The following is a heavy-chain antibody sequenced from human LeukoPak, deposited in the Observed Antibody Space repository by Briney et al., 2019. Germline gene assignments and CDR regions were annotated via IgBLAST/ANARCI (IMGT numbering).Heavy chain of an antibody. V-gene: IGHV3-30*03. Sequence: GGSLRLSCAASGLTFSGYDMHWVRQAPGKGPEWVAVMSYGGQNERYADSVKGRFTVSRDNAKNSLYLQMNSLRAEDTAVYYCARGPTRANSTDYWGQGALVTVSS. CDR1: GLTFSGYD. J-gene: IGHJ4*02. CDR3: ARGPTRANSTDY. CDR2: MSYGGQNE. D-gene: IGHD2/OR15-2a*01.